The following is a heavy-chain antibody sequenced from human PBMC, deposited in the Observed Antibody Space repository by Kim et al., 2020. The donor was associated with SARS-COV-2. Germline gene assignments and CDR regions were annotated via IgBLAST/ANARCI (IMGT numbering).Heavy chain of an antibody. CDR1: GGTFSSYA. D-gene: IGHD3-9*01. J-gene: IGHJ6*02. Sequence: SVKVSCKASGGTFSSYAISWVRQAPGQGLEWMGRIIPILGIANYAQKFQGRVTITADKSTSTAYMELSSLRSEDTAVYYCARDRVGLSHEYDILTGYQTYYYYYGMDVWGQGTTVTVSS. CDR2: IIPILGIA. CDR3: ARDRVGLSHEYDILTGYQTYYYYYGMDV. V-gene: IGHV1-69*04.